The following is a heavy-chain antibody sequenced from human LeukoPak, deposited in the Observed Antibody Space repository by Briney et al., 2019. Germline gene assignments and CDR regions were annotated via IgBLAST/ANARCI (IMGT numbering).Heavy chain of an antibody. CDR3: ARSRKRLLIFRSHLRSCGMDV. D-gene: IGHD2-15*01. Sequence: ASVKVSCKASGYTFTSYDINWVRQATGQGLEWMGWMNPNSGSTGYAQKFQGRVTMTRNTSISTAYMELSSLRSEDTAVYYCARSRKRLLIFRSHLRSCGMDVWGQGTTVTVSS. CDR1: GYTFTSYD. J-gene: IGHJ6*02. V-gene: IGHV1-8*01. CDR2: MNPNSGST.